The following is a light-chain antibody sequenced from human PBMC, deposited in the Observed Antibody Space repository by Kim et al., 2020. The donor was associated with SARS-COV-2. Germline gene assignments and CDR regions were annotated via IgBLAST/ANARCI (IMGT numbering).Light chain of an antibody. V-gene: IGLV3-19*01. Sequence: AVGQTVRITIQGDSLRRGYASWFQQKPGQAPLLVIYGKGNRPSGIPDRFSGSNSGNTASLTITGAQAEDEADYYCNSRDTSGHRVVFGGGTQLTVL. J-gene: IGLJ2*01. CDR3: NSRDTSGHRVV. CDR2: GKG. CDR1: SLRRGY.